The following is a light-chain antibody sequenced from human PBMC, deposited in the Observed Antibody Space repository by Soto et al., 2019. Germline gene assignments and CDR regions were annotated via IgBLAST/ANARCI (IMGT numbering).Light chain of an antibody. CDR3: QQYGSSSFT. Sequence: EIVLTQSPATLSLSPGEGATLSCRASHSVASTYLAWYQLKPGLAPRLIIYGASNRASGTPDRFSGGGSGTDFTLTISRLEPEDFAVYYCQQYGSSSFTFGQGTKLEIK. V-gene: IGKV3-20*01. CDR1: HSVASTY. CDR2: GAS. J-gene: IGKJ2*01.